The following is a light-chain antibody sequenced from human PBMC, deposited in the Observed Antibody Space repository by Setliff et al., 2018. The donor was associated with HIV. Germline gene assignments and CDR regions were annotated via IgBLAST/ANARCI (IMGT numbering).Light chain of an antibody. CDR1: SSNIGTGYD. CDR2: GNT. CDR3: QSYDSRLSDV. J-gene: IGLJ1*01. Sequence: SVLTQPPSVSGAPGQGVTISCTGSSSNIGTGYDVHWYQQLPGRAPKLLIYGNTNRPSGVPDRFSGSKSGTSASLAITGLQAEDEADYYCQSYDSRLSDVFGTGTKGTVL. V-gene: IGLV1-40*01.